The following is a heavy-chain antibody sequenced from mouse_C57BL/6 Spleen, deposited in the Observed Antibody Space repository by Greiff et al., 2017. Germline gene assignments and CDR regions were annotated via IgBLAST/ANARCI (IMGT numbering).Heavy chain of an antibody. J-gene: IGHJ4*01. CDR1: GYAFSSYW. Sequence: QVQLQQSGAELVKPGASVKISCKASGYAFSSYWMNWVKQRPGKGLEWIGQIYPGDGDTNYNGKFKGKATLTADKSSSTAYMQLSSLTSEDSAVYFCARGDYSNAMDYWGQGTSVTVAS. V-gene: IGHV1-80*01. D-gene: IGHD2-5*01. CDR3: ARGDYSNAMDY. CDR2: IYPGDGDT.